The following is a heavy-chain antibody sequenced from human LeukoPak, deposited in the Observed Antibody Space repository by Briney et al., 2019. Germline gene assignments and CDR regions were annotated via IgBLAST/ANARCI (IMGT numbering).Heavy chain of an antibody. V-gene: IGHV3-21*01. CDR1: GFTFSNYA. CDR3: ARDVASGYGFDY. J-gene: IGHJ4*02. Sequence: PGGSLRLSCAASGFTFSNYAMHWVRQAPGKGLEWVSSISSSSSYIYYADSVKGRFTISRDNAKNSLYLQMNSLRAEDTAVYYCARDVASGYGFDYWGQGTLVTVSS. CDR2: ISSSSSYI. D-gene: IGHD5-12*01.